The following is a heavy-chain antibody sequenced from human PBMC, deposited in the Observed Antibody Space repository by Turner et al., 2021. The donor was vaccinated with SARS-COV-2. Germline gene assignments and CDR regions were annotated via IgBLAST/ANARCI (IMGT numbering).Heavy chain of an antibody. CDR1: GFTSSSCG. CDR3: AMGGYCSSTSCYTDYYYYGMDV. Sequence: QVQQLESGGGVVQPGRSLRLPCAASGFTSSSCGLHWVRQASGKGLEWVAVIWYDGSNKYYAYSVKGRFTISRDNSKSTLYLQMNSLRAEDTAVYNCAMGGYCSSTSCYTDYYYYGMDVWGQGTTVTVSS. V-gene: IGHV3-33*01. CDR2: IWYDGSNK. D-gene: IGHD2-2*02. J-gene: IGHJ6*02.